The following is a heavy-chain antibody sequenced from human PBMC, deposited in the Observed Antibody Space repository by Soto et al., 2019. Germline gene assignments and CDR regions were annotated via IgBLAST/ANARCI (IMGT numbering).Heavy chain of an antibody. Sequence: QVQLQESGPGLVKPSQTLSLTCTVSGGSISSGDYYWSWIRQPPGKGLEWIGYIYYSGSTYYNPSLKSRVTISVDTSKNQFSLKLSSVTAADAAVYYCAREVDCISTSCYSGGRWFDPWGQGTLVTVSP. D-gene: IGHD2-2*01. CDR2: IYYSGST. V-gene: IGHV4-30-4*01. CDR3: AREVDCISTSCYSGGRWFDP. CDR1: GGSISSGDYY. J-gene: IGHJ5*02.